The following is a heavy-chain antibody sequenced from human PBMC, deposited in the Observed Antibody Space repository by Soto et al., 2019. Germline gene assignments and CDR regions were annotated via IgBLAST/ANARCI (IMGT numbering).Heavy chain of an antibody. V-gene: IGHV3-66*01. CDR1: GFTVSSNY. J-gene: IGHJ6*03. CDR2: IYSGGST. D-gene: IGHD2-2*01. CDR3: ARASSTRKYYYYYYMDV. Sequence: VQLVESGGGLVQPGGSLRLSCAASGFTVSSNYMSWVRQAPGKGLEWVSVIYSGGSTYYADSVKGRFTISRDNSKNTLYLQMNSLRAEDTAVYYCARASSTRKYYYYYYMDVWGKGTTVTVSS.